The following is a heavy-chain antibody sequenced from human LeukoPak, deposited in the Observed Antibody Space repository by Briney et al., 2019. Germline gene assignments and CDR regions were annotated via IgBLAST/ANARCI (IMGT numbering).Heavy chain of an antibody. CDR3: ARDFGGYCSSTNCYLGHLDY. V-gene: IGHV3-21*03. D-gene: IGHD2-2*01. J-gene: IGHJ4*02. CDR1: GFTFSSYW. Sequence: GGSLRLSCAASGFTFSSYWMGWVRQAPGKGLEWVSSIISSSSYIYYADSVKGRFTISRDNAKNSLYLQMNSLRAEDTAVYYCARDFGGYCSSTNCYLGHLDYWGQGTLVTVSS. CDR2: IISSSSYI.